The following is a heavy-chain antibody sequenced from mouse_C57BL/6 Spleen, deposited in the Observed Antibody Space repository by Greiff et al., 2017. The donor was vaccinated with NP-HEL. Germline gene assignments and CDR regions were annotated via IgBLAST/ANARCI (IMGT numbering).Heavy chain of an antibody. CDR2: FYPGSGSI. J-gene: IGHJ4*01. V-gene: IGHV1-62-2*01. CDR3: ARHDLLWPYYAMDY. Sequence: QVQLQQSGAELVKSGASVKLSCKASGYTFTEYTIHWVKQRSGQGLEWIGWFYPGSGSIKYNEKFKDKATLTADKSSSTVYMELSRLTSEDSAVYFCARHDLLWPYYAMDYWGQGTSVTVSS. D-gene: IGHD2-1*01. CDR1: GYTFTEYT.